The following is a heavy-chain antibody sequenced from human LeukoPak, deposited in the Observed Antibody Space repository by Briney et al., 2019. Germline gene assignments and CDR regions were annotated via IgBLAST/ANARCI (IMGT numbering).Heavy chain of an antibody. CDR3: ARGSSVADY. D-gene: IGHD4-23*01. CDR2: ISSSSSYT. J-gene: IGHJ4*02. V-gene: IGHV3-11*06. CDR1: GFTFSDSY. Sequence: KPGGSLRLSCAASGFTFSDSYMSWIRQAPGKGLEWLSYISSSSSYTNYADSVKGRFTISRDNAKNTLYLQMNSLRDEDTAVYYCARGSSVADYWGQGTLVTVSS.